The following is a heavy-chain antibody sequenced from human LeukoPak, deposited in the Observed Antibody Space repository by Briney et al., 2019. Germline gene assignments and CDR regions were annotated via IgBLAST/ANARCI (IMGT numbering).Heavy chain of an antibody. D-gene: IGHD1-26*01. CDR3: AKVGEWAYYFDY. Sequence: PGGSLRLSCAASGFTFSSYAMSWVRQAPGEGLEWVSAISGSGGSTYYADSVKGRFTISRDNSKNTLYLQMNSLRAEDTAVYYCAKVGEWAYYFDYWGQGTLVTVSS. CDR1: GFTFSSYA. CDR2: ISGSGGST. V-gene: IGHV3-23*01. J-gene: IGHJ4*02.